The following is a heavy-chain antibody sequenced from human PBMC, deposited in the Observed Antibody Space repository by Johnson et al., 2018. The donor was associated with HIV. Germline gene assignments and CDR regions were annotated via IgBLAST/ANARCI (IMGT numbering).Heavy chain of an antibody. J-gene: IGHJ3*02. CDR3: AKRSHNDGFDI. CDR2: ISYDGSNK. D-gene: IGHD6-13*01. CDR1: GFTFSSYG. V-gene: IGHV3-30*18. Sequence: QVQLVESGGGVVRPGRSLRLSCAASGFTFSSYGMHWVRQAPGKGLEWVAVISYDGSNKYYADSVKGRFTISRDDSKNTLYLQMNSLRAEDTAVYYCAKRSHNDGFDIWGQGTMVAVSS.